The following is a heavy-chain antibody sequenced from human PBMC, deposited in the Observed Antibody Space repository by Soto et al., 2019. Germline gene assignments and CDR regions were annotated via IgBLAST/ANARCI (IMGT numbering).Heavy chain of an antibody. D-gene: IGHD5-12*01. J-gene: IGHJ4*02. V-gene: IGHV1-8*01. Sequence: QVQLVQSGAEVKKPGASVKVSCKASGYTFISYDINWVRQATGQGLEWMGWMNPNTGDTGYAQKFQGRVTMTRNTSINTANLELSSLRSDETAVYFGARGDGYIVDYWGQGTLVTVSS. CDR3: ARGDGYIVDY. CDR1: GYTFISYD. CDR2: MNPNTGDT.